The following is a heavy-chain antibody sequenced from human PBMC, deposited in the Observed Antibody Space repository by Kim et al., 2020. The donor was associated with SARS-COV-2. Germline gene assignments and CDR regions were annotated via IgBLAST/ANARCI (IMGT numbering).Heavy chain of an antibody. J-gene: IGHJ5*02. D-gene: IGHD6-13*01. CDR3: AREAGIAAAGSS. V-gene: IGHV4-59*01. Sequence: CNPSLRSLVTISVDTSKNQFSLKLSSVTAADTAVYYCAREAGIAAAGSSWGQGTLVTVSS.